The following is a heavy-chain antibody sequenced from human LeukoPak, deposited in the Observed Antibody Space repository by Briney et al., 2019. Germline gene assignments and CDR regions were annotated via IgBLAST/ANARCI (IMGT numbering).Heavy chain of an antibody. J-gene: IGHJ6*03. D-gene: IGHD2/OR15-2a*01. CDR3: ARGGSLYGVSDSYYLGI. V-gene: IGHV3-13*01. Sequence: GGSLRLSCAASGFTFRNYDLHCVRQASGKGLEWVSAIDTAGDRSYPVSVKGRFTISRENAQNSLFLQMNNLRAEDAAVYYCARGGSLYGVSDSYYLGIWGKGTRVTVSS. CDR1: GFTFRNYD. CDR2: IDTAGDR.